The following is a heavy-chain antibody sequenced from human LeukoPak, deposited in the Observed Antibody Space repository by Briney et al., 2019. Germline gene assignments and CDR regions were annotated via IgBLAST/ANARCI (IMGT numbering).Heavy chain of an antibody. Sequence: GGSLRLSCAASGFTFSNYIVSWVRQAPGKGLEWVSAISGSGGSTYYADSVKGRFTISRDNSKNPPYLKMNTPRSEDTAVYHCAKHLMLTPLYPLHYFDYWGHGTLVTAS. V-gene: IGHV3-23*01. CDR3: AKHLMLTPLYPLHYFDY. CDR1: GFTFSNYI. J-gene: IGHJ4*01. D-gene: IGHD3-9*01. CDR2: ISGSGGST.